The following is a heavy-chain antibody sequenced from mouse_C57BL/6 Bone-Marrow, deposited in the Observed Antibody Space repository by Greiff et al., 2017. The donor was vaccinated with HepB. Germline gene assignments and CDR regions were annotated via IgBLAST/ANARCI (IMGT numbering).Heavy chain of an antibody. CDR2: ISNGGGST. D-gene: IGHD1-1*01. CDR1: GFTFSDYY. CDR3: ARLHYYGSSHWYFDV. J-gene: IGHJ1*03. Sequence: DVHLVESGGGLVQPGGSLKLSCAASGFTFSDYYMYWVRQTPEKRLEWVAYISNGGGSTYYPDTVKGRFTISRDNAKNTLYLQMSRLKSEDTAMYYCARLHYYGSSHWYFDVWGTGTTVTVSS. V-gene: IGHV5-12*01.